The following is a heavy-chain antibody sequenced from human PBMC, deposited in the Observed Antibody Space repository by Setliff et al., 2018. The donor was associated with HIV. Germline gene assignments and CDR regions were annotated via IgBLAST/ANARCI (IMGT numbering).Heavy chain of an antibody. J-gene: IGHJ6*02. CDR1: RGTFSSYG. CDR2: ISTYSDET. D-gene: IGHD6-13*01. V-gene: IGHV1-18*04. CDR3: ARGYSAAGTLYYYGMDV. Sequence: ASVKVSCKASRGTFSSYGFNWVRQAPGQGLEWMGWISTYSDETSYAQNLQGRVTMTTDTSTSTAYMELRRLTFDDTAVYYCARGYSAAGTLYYYGMDVWGQGTTVTVSS.